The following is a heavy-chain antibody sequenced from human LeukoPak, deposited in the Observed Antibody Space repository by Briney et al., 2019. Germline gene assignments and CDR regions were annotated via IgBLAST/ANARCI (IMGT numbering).Heavy chain of an antibody. CDR3: AKRVPYSSSSVYFDA. D-gene: IGHD6-6*01. CDR2: ISDTGSDT. V-gene: IGHV3-23*01. J-gene: IGHJ4*02. Sequence: GGSLRLSCAASGFTFSIYDIHWVRQAPGKGLEWVSSISDTGSDTYYADSVKGRFTISRDNSKNTLFLHMNSLRVEDTAIYYCAKRVPYSSSSVYFDAWGQGALVTVSS. CDR1: GFTFSIYD.